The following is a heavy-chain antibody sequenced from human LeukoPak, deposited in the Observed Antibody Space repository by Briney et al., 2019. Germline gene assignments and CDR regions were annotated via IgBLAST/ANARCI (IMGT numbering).Heavy chain of an antibody. Sequence: SVKVSCKASGGTFSSYPISWVRQAPGQGLEWMGGIIPMFDTADFAQKFQGRVTITADTSTSTAYMQLSSLRSADTAVYYCASEYKYDSSGANAFDIWGQGTMVTVSS. CDR2: IIPMFDTA. J-gene: IGHJ3*02. V-gene: IGHV1-69*06. CDR1: GGTFSSYP. CDR3: ASEYKYDSSGANAFDI. D-gene: IGHD3-22*01.